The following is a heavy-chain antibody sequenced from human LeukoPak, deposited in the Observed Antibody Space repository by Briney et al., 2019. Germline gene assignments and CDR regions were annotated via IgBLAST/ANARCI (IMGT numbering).Heavy chain of an antibody. CDR2: IYSGGST. V-gene: IGHV3-66*01. CDR3: ARALAAAGARYYYYYYGMDV. J-gene: IGHJ6*02. D-gene: IGHD6-13*01. CDR1: GFTVSSNY. Sequence: GGSLRLSCAASGFTVSSNYMSWVRQAPGKGLEWVSVIYSGGSTYYADSVKGRFTISRDNSKNTLYLQMNSLRAEDTAVYYCARALAAAGARYYYYYYGMDVWGQGTTVTVSS.